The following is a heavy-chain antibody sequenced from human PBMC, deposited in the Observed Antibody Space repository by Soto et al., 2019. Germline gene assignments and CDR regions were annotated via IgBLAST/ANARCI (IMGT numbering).Heavy chain of an antibody. D-gene: IGHD3-3*01. J-gene: IGHJ6*02. CDR2: IIPIFGTA. Sequence: SVKVSCKASGGTFSSYAISWVRRAPGQGLEWMGGIIPIFGTANYAQKFQGRVTITADKSTSTAYMELSSLRSEDTAVYYCASLRSAALFGMDVWGQGTTVTVSS. CDR1: GGTFSSYA. CDR3: ASLRSAALFGMDV. V-gene: IGHV1-69*06.